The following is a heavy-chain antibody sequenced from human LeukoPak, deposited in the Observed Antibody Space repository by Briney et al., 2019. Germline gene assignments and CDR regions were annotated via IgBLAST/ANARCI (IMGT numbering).Heavy chain of an antibody. CDR3: ATHYCSSTSCYRSY. Sequence: GGSLRLSCAASGFIVSGDFMSWVRQAPGKGLEWVSVIYSDGSTYYADSVKGRFTISRDNSKNTLDLQMTGLRAEDTAVYYCATHYCSSTSCYRSYWGQGTLVTVSS. D-gene: IGHD2-2*02. J-gene: IGHJ4*02. CDR2: IYSDGST. V-gene: IGHV3-53*01. CDR1: GFIVSGDF.